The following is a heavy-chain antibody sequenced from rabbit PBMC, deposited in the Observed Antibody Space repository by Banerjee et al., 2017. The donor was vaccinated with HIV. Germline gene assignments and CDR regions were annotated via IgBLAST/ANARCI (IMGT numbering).Heavy chain of an antibody. CDR1: EFPFSNKAV. CDR3: VRDQAGDADYGPYYLNL. J-gene: IGHJ4*01. Sequence: QEQLVESGGGLVKPGASLTLTCKASEFPFSNKAVMCWVRQAPGKGLEWIACINAITGKAVYASWAKGRFTFSKTSSTTVTLQMTSLTAADTATYFCVRDQAGDADYGPYYLNLWGPGTLVTVS. CDR2: INAITGKA. D-gene: IGHD2-1*01. V-gene: IGHV1S45*01.